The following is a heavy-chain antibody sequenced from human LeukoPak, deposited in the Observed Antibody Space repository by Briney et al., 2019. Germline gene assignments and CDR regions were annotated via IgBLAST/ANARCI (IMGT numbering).Heavy chain of an antibody. CDR1: GFTFSESW. V-gene: IGHV3-7*05. J-gene: IGHJ4*02. D-gene: IGHD3-22*01. Sequence: GGSLRLSCAASGFTFSESWMTWVRQAPGKGLEWVAHIKDDGSDKYYVDSVTGRFTISRDNTKNSLFLQMTSLTVEDTAVYYCAKVMIAFNAFDYWGQGTLVTVSS. CDR2: IKDDGSDK. CDR3: AKVMIAFNAFDY.